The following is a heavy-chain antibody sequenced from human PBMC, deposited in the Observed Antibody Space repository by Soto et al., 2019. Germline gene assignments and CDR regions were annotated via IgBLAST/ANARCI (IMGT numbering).Heavy chain of an antibody. CDR3: ARDGDFWRGYPSKNGYFDL. J-gene: IGHJ2*01. V-gene: IGHV3-21*01. D-gene: IGHD3-3*01. CDR2: ISSSSSYI. CDR1: GFTFSSYS. Sequence: EVQLVESGGGLVKPGGSLRLSCAASGFTFSSYSMNWVRQAPGKGLEWVSSISSSSSYIYYADSVKGRFTISRDNAKNSLYLQMNSLRAEDTAVYYCARDGDFWRGYPSKNGYFDLWGRGTLVTVSS.